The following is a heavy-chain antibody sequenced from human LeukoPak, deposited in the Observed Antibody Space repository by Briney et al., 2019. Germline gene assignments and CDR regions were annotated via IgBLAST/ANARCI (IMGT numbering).Heavy chain of an antibody. Sequence: GESLKISCKGSGYSFPTYWIAWVRQMPGKGLEWMGFIYPGDSDTRYSPSFQGQVTISADKSINTAHVQWSSLKASDTPMYYCATLTMDCSGASCYGPRFDNWGQGTLVTVSS. J-gene: IGHJ4*02. CDR1: GYSFPTYW. CDR2: IYPGDSDT. CDR3: ATLTMDCSGASCYGPRFDN. V-gene: IGHV5-51*01. D-gene: IGHD2-2*01.